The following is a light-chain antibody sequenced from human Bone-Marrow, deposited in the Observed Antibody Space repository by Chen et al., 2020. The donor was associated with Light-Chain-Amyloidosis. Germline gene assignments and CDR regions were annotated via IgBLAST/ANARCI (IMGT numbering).Light chain of an antibody. CDR2: EVT. CDR3: SSYTITNTLV. J-gene: IGLJ1*01. Sequence: QSPRTQPPSGPGLPGKPITTPVTGTSSDVGGDNHVSWYQQHPDKAPKLMIYEVTNRPSWVPDRFSGSKSDNTASLTISGLQTEDEADYFCSSYTITNTLVFGSGTRVTVL. CDR1: SSDVGGDNH. V-gene: IGLV2-14*01.